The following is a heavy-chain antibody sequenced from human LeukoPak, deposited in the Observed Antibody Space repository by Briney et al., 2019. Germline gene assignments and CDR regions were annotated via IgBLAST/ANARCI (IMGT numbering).Heavy chain of an antibody. CDR3: ARKQWLVLADAFDI. D-gene: IGHD6-19*01. CDR1: GGSFSDYY. Sequence: PSETLSLTCAVFGGSFSDYYWTWIRQPPGKGLEWIGEINHSGSTNYNPSLKSRVTISIDTSKNQFSLRLSSVTAADTAVYYCARKQWLVLADAFDIWGQGTMVTASS. V-gene: IGHV4-34*01. CDR2: INHSGST. J-gene: IGHJ3*02.